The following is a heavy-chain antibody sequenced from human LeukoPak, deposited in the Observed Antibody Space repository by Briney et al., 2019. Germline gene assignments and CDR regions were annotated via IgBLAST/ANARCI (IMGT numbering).Heavy chain of an antibody. CDR1: GGSISSSDYY. Sequence: SATLSLTCTVSGGSISSSDYYWGWVRQPPGKGLEWIGNIYYSGGSYSSPSLESRVTISSDTSKNQFSVKLTSVTAADTAVYYCVRVGYAYGPVGNWFDPWGQGVLVTVSS. CDR3: VRVGYAYGPVGNWFDP. D-gene: IGHD5-18*01. V-gene: IGHV4-39*01. J-gene: IGHJ5*02. CDR2: IYYSGGS.